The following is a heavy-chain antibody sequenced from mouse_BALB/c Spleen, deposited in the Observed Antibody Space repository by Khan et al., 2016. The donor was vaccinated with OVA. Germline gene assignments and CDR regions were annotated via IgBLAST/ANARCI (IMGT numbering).Heavy chain of an antibody. D-gene: IGHD4-1*01. CDR3: ERRLTGSFAY. CDR2: INSDGYYT. V-gene: IGHV5-6*02. J-gene: IGHJ3*01. CDR1: GFTFSTYA. Sequence: EVMLVESGGDLVKPGGSLRLSCAASGFTFSTYAMSWVRQPPDKRLEWVATINSDGYYTYYPDNVKGRFTISRNNAENTLYLQMSSLKSDDTAICYCERRLTGSFAYWGQGTLVTVSS.